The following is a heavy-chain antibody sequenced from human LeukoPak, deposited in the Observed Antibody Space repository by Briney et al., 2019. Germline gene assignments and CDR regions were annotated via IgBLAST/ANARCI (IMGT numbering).Heavy chain of an antibody. Sequence: GGSLRLSCAASGFTFDDYGMSWVRQAPGKGLEWVSYISSSGSTIFYADSVKGRFTISRDNAKNSLYLQMNSLRAEDTAVYYCARDRFGDYYFDYWGQGTLVTVSS. CDR2: ISSSGSTI. V-gene: IGHV3-11*01. J-gene: IGHJ4*02. D-gene: IGHD3-10*01. CDR3: ARDRFGDYYFDY. CDR1: GFTFDDYG.